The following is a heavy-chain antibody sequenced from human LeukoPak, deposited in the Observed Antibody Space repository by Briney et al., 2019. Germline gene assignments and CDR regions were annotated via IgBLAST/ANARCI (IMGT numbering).Heavy chain of an antibody. J-gene: IGHJ4*02. CDR3: VNILFG. CDR2: ISSDGSTT. V-gene: IGHV3-74*01. CDR1: GFTFSSYW. Sequence: GGSLRLSCAVSGFTFSSYWMHWVRQVPGEGLVWVSRISSDGSTTTYAGSVKVRFTISRDNAKNTLYLQMNSLRAEDTAVYYCVNILFGWGQGTLVTVSS. D-gene: IGHD3-10*01.